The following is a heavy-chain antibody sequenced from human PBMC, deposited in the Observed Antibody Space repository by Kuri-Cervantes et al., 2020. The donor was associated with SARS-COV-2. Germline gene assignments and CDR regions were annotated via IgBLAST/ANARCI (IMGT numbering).Heavy chain of an antibody. CDR1: GFTFDDYY. D-gene: IGHD3-16*02. V-gene: IGHV3-7*01. Sequence: GGSLRLSCEASGFTFDDYYMSWVRQAPGKGLEWVANIKQDGSEKYYVDSVKGRFTISRDNAKNSLYLQMNSLRAEDTAVYYCARGYRYWGQGTLVTVSS. CDR2: IKQDGSEK. J-gene: IGHJ4*02. CDR3: ARGYRY.